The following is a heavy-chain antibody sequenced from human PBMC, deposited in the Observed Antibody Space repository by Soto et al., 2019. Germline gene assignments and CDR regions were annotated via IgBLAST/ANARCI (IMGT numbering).Heavy chain of an antibody. D-gene: IGHD2-2*01. CDR1: GFTFSSYG. V-gene: IGHV3-30*18. J-gene: IGHJ4*02. Sequence: PGGSLRLSCAASGFTFSSYGMHWVRQAPGKGLEWVAVISYDGSNKYYADSVKGRFTISRDNSKNTLYLQMNSLRAEDTAIFSCAKRHPSRRALLAFWGRGTLVLVSS. CDR3: AKRHPSRRALLAF. CDR2: ISYDGSNK.